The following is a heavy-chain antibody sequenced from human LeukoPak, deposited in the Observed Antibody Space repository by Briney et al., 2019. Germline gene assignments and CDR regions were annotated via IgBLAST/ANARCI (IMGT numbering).Heavy chain of an antibody. Sequence: SETLSLTCTVSGGSISSSSYYWGWIRQPPGKGLEWIASLYYGGGTYYNPSLKSRVTISVDTSKIQFSLRLSSVTAADTAVYYCARGGRVAAAGTGYFDYWGQGTLVTVSS. J-gene: IGHJ4*02. CDR1: GGSISSSSYY. CDR2: LYYGGGT. CDR3: ARGGRVAAAGTGYFDY. D-gene: IGHD6-13*01. V-gene: IGHV4-39*01.